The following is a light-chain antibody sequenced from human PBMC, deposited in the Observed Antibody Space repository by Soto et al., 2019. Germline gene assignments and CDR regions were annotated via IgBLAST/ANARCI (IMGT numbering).Light chain of an antibody. CDR2: GAS. Sequence: EVVMTQSPASRSGSPLEGVSGCVRVSQSVRSNLAWYQQKPGQSPRLLIYGASTRATGIPARFSGSGSGTEFTLTISSLQSEDFAVYSCQQYNNWPPITFGQGTRLEIK. CDR3: QQYNNWPPIT. J-gene: IGKJ5*01. CDR1: QSVRSN. V-gene: IGKV3-15*01.